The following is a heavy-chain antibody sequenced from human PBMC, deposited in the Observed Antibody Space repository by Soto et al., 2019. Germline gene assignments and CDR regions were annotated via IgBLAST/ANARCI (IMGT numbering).Heavy chain of an antibody. D-gene: IGHD3-3*01. V-gene: IGHV4-31*03. Sequence: QVQLQESGPGLVKPSQTLSLTCTVSGGSITSGGSYWSWIRQHPGKGLEWGGAIYYSGTNSYNPSINSRFTISVYTSKNQFTLKLSSVTAADTAVYYCARGHARYDFWSDSSSEFDLWGQGTLVTVSS. CDR3: ARGHARYDFWSDSSSEFDL. J-gene: IGHJ5*02. CDR1: GGSITSGGSY. CDR2: IYYSGTN.